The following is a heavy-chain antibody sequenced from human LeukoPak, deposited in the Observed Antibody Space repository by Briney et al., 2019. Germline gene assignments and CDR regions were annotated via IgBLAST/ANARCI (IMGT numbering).Heavy chain of an antibody. J-gene: IGHJ4*02. D-gene: IGHD6-13*01. CDR2: IYYTGST. V-gene: IGHV4-59*12. Sequence: SSETLSLTCTVSGGSMSSYYWSWIRQPPGKGPEYIGYIYYTGSTYYNPSLKSRVTISVDTSKRQFSLRLSSVSAADTAVYYCARDATAGNLDYWGQGTLVTVSS. CDR3: ARDATAGNLDY. CDR1: GGSMSSYY.